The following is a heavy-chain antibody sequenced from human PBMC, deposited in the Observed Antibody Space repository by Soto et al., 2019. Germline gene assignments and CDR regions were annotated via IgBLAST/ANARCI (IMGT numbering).Heavy chain of an antibody. CDR3: AKGKYDFWSGLGSPHPPPTHFDY. CDR2: ISGSGGST. Sequence: GGSLRLSCAASGFTFSSYAMSWVRQAPGKGLEWVSAISGSGGSTYYADSVKGRFTISRDNSKNTLYLQMNSLRAEDTAVYYCAKGKYDFWSGLGSPHPPPTHFDYWGQGTLVTVSS. V-gene: IGHV3-23*01. D-gene: IGHD3-3*01. J-gene: IGHJ4*02. CDR1: GFTFSSYA.